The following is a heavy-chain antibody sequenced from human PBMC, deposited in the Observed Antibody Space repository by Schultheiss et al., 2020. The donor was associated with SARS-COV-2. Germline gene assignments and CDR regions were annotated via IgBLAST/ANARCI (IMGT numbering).Heavy chain of an antibody. D-gene: IGHD3-10*01. J-gene: IGHJ6*02. Sequence: SQTLSLTCIVSNGSINSASYYWNWIRQHPGKGLEWIGYIHSSGSTYYNPSLRSLVTISVDTSKNQFSLKLSSVTAADTAVYYCARDKEVWFGARADYGMDVWGQGTTVTVSS. V-gene: IGHV4-31*01. CDR3: ARDKEVWFGARADYGMDV. CDR1: NGSINSASYY. CDR2: IHSSGST.